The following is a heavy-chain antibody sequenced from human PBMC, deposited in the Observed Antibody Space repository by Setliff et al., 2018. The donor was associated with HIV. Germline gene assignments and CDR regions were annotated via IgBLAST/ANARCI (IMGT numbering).Heavy chain of an antibody. V-gene: IGHV4-4*02. Sequence: SETLSLTCAVSGFSINSNIWWSWIRQAPGEGLEWVGSVFHSGRTNSNPSLKSRLSISVDTSKNQISLKLSSVTAADTAVYYCARLVEVRGAANDYFDCWGQGTLVTAPQ. D-gene: IGHD3-10*01. CDR1: GFSINSNIW. J-gene: IGHJ4*02. CDR2: VFHSGRT. CDR3: ARLVEVRGAANDYFDC.